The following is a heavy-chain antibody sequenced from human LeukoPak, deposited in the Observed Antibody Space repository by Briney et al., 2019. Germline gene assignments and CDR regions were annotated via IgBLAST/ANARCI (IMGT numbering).Heavy chain of an antibody. CDR3: ARAGVAVAGSAFDI. CDR1: GGSISSGDYY. V-gene: IGHV4-30-4*08. Sequence: TLSLACTVSGGSISSGDYYWSWIRQPPGKGLEWIGYIYYSGSTYYNPSLKSRVTISVDTSKNQFSLKLSSVTAADTAVYYCARAGVAVAGSAFDIWGQGTMVTVSS. CDR2: IYYSGST. J-gene: IGHJ3*02. D-gene: IGHD6-19*01.